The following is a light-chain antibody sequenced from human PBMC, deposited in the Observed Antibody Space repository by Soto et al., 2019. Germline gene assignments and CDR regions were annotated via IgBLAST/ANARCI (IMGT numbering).Light chain of an antibody. CDR3: SSYKITSPFVV. CDR2: DVN. V-gene: IGLV2-14*03. J-gene: IGLJ2*01. CDR1: TSDVGDYDY. Sequence: QSALTQPASVSGSPGQSITISCTGATSDVGDYDYVSWYQHHPGRAPKLIIYDVNDRPSGVSNRFSGSKSVNTASLTISGLQAEDEDEYYCSSYKITSPFVVFGGGTKLTVL.